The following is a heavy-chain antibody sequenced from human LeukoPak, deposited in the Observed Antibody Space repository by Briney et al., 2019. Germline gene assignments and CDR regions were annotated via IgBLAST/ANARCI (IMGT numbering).Heavy chain of an antibody. Sequence: GGSLRLSCAASGFTFDVYGMSWVRQAPGKGLEWVSGLNWNGGSTGYAASVKGRFTISRDNAKNSLYLQMNSLRAEDTALYYCARGYDILTGYYDLGFDYWGQGTLVTVSS. CDR3: ARGYDILTGYYDLGFDY. J-gene: IGHJ4*02. CDR1: GFTFDVYG. D-gene: IGHD3-9*01. V-gene: IGHV3-20*04. CDR2: LNWNGGST.